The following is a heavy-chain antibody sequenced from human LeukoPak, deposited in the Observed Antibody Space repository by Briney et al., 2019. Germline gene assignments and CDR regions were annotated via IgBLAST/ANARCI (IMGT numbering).Heavy chain of an antibody. Sequence: GSLRLSCGASGFSFISYGMHWVRQAPGKGLEWVGVISDAGRSKHYADSVKGRFTISRDNSKDTLHLQMNSLRAEDTAVYYCAKRPSDYGDYVSYFDHWGQGTLVTVSS. CDR2: ISDAGRSK. J-gene: IGHJ4*02. D-gene: IGHD4-17*01. CDR1: GFSFISYG. V-gene: IGHV3-30*18. CDR3: AKRPSDYGDYVSYFDH.